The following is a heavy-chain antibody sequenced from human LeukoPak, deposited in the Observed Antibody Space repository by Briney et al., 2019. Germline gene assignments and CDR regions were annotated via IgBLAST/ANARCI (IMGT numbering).Heavy chain of an antibody. CDR2: MNPNSGNT. D-gene: IGHD6-13*01. J-gene: IGHJ6*02. V-gene: IGHV1-8*01. CDR3: ARMGARSIAAAGKDYYYGMDV. CDR1: GYTFTSYD. Sequence: ASVKVSCKASGYTFTSYDINWVRQATGQGLEWMGWMNPNSGNTGYAQKFQGRVTMTRNTSISTAYMELSSLRSEDTAVYYCARMGARSIAAAGKDYYYGMDVWGQGTTVTVSS.